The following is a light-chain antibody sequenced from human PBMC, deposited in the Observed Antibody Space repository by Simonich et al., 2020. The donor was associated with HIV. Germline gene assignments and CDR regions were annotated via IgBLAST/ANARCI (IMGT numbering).Light chain of an antibody. CDR2: WAS. CDR3: QQYYSTPRT. J-gene: IGKJ1*01. CDR1: QSILYSSNNKNY. Sequence: DIVMTQSPDSLAVSLGERATINCKSSQSILYSSNNKNYLVWYQQKPGQPPKRLIYWASTRESGVPDRFSGSGSGTDFTLTISSLQAEDVAVYYCQQYYSTPRTFGQGTKVEIK. V-gene: IGKV4-1*01.